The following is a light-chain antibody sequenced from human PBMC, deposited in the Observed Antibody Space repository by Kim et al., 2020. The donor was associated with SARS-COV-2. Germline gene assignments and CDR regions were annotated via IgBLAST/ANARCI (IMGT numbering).Light chain of an antibody. V-gene: IGKV3-20*01. CDR1: QSVSNTY. J-gene: IGKJ1*01. CDR2: GAS. CDR3: QLYGNSPRT. Sequence: SPGERATLSCRASQSVSNTYLAWYQQKPGQAPRLLIYGASSRATGIPDRFSGSGSGTDFTLTISRLEPEDFAVYYCQLYGNSPRTFGQGTKVDIK.